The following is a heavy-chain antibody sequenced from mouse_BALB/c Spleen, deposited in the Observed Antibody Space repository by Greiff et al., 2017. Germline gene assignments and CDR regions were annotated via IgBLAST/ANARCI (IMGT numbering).Heavy chain of an antibody. V-gene: IGHV6-6*02. CDR2: IRLKSNNYAT. J-gene: IGHJ3*01. CDR3: TRRELAY. Sequence: EVKLEESGGGLVQPGGSMKLSCVASGFTFSNYWMNWVRQSPEKGLEWVAEIRLKSNNYATHYAESVKGRFTISRDDSKSSVYLQMNNLRAEDTGIYYCTRRELAYWGQGTLVTVSA. CDR1: GFTFSNYW.